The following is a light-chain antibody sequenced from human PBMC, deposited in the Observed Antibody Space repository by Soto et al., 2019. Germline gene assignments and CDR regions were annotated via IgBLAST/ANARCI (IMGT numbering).Light chain of an antibody. J-gene: IGKJ4*01. Sequence: LVLTQSPGTLSLSPGERATLSCRASQSVGSDLVSCYQQTPGPAPSLLISSASRRASGTAERFSGSWSGEDFTLTSSMLEAEDSAVYWCQQYQTSPTFGGGTKLEIK. CDR1: QSVGSDL. CDR2: SAS. V-gene: IGKV3-20*01. CDR3: QQYQTSPT.